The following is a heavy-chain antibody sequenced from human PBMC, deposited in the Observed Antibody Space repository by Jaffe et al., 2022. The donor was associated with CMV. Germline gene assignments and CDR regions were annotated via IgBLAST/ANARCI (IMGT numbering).Heavy chain of an antibody. CDR1: GYSFASYW. Sequence: EVQLVQSGAEVKKPGESLKISCKGSGYSFASYWIGWVRQMPGKGLEWMGIIYPGDSDARYSPSFQGQVTFSADKSISTAYLQWSSLKASDTAIYSCARLQSSSSRSIRFDYWGQGTLVTVSS. D-gene: IGHD6-6*01. CDR2: IYPGDSDA. V-gene: IGHV5-51*01. CDR3: ARLQSSSSRSIRFDY. J-gene: IGHJ4*02.